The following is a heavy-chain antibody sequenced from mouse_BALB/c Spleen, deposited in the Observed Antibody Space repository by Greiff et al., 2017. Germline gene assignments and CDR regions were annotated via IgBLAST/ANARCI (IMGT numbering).Heavy chain of an antibody. V-gene: IGHV1-54*01. CDR3: ARDPIYDVYYVDAMGY. CDR2: INPGSGGT. CDR1: GYAFTNYL. Sequence: QVQLQQSGAELVRPGTSVTVSCKASGYAFTNYLIEWVKQRPGQGLEWIGVINPGSGGTTYNEKFKGKATLTADKSSSTAYMQLSSLTSDDSAVYFSARDPIYDVYYVDAMGYWGQGTSVTVSS. J-gene: IGHJ4*01. D-gene: IGHD2-3*01.